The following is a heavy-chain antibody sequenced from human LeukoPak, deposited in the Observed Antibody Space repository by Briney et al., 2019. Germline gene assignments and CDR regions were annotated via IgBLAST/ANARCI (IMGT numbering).Heavy chain of an antibody. D-gene: IGHD6-19*01. CDR3: ARKAVAGNIDY. Sequence: KGRFTISRDNAKNSLYLQMNSLRAEDTAVYYCARKAVAGNIDYRGQGTLVTVSS. J-gene: IGHJ4*02. V-gene: IGHV3-11*01.